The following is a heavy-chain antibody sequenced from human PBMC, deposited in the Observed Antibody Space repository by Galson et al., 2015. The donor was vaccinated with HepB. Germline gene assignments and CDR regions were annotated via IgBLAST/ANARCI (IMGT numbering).Heavy chain of an antibody. CDR3: ATDTLTTGYHYYGMDV. CDR1: GFTFSSYS. CDR2: VSETGDRT. Sequence: SLRLSCAASGFTFSSYSMNWVRQAPGKGLEWVSTVSETGDRTYYADSVKGRFTISRDNSKITLSLQMNSLRAEDTAIYYCATDTLTTGYHYYGMDVWGQGTTVTVSS. J-gene: IGHJ6*02. D-gene: IGHD4-17*01. V-gene: IGHV3-23*01.